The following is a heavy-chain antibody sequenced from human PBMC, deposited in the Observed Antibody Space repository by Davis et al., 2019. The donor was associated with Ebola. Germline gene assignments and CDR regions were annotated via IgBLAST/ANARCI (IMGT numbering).Heavy chain of an antibody. V-gene: IGHV4-59*06. CDR1: GGSISSYY. CDR3: AGGITIFGVVISNWFDP. CDR2: IYYSGST. Sequence: SETLSLTCTVSGGSISSYYWSWIRQPPGKGLECIGYIYYSGSTYYNPSLKSRVTISVDTSKNQFSLKLSSVTAADTAVYYCAGGITIFGVVISNWFDPWGQGTLVTVSS. D-gene: IGHD3-3*01. J-gene: IGHJ5*02.